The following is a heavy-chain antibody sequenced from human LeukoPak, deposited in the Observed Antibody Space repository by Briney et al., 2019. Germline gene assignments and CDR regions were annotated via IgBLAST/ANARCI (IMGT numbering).Heavy chain of an antibody. V-gene: IGHV1-69*13. CDR3: ARVGDSSGYYNDYYFDY. D-gene: IGHD3-22*01. CDR2: IIPIFGTA. J-gene: IGHJ4*02. Sequence: SVKVSCKASGYTFSGYYMHWVRQAPGQGLEWMGGIIPIFGTANYAQKFQGRVTITADESTSTAYMELSSLRSEDTAVYYCARVGDSSGYYNDYYFDYWGQGTLVTVSS. CDR1: GYTFSGYY.